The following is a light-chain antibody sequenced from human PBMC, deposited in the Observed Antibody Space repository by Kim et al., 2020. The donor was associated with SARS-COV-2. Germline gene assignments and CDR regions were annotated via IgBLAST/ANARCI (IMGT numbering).Light chain of an antibody. V-gene: IGLV3-21*04. CDR2: YDS. CDR3: QVWDSSSDHRV. Sequence: APGKTARITCGGNNIGSKSVHWYQQKPGQAPVLVIYYDSDRPSGIPERFSGSNSGNTATLTISRVEAGDEADYYCQVWDSSSDHRVFGGGTKATVL. CDR1: NIGSKS. J-gene: IGLJ3*02.